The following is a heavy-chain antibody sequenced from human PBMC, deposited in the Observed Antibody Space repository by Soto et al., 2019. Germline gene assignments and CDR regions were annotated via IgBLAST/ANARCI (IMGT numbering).Heavy chain of an antibody. CDR1: GGSFSSYS. D-gene: IGHD1-26*01. J-gene: IGHJ3*01. V-gene: IGHV1-69*06. Sequence: QVQLVQSGPEVKKPGSSVTVSCKTSGGSFSSYSIAWVRQAPGQGLEWMGQIIPMFDTTNYAQRFQGRLTIAADRSTGTASMELTRLTSEDTAVYFCATPLVRITPPQDAFEVWGKGTVVTVSS. CDR2: IIPMFDTT. CDR3: ATPLVRITPPQDAFEV.